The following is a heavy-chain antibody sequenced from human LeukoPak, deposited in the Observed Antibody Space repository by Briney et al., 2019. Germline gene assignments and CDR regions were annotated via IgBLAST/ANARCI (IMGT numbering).Heavy chain of an antibody. V-gene: IGHV3-30*02. CDR1: GFTFSNSV. Sequence: GGPLRLSCAASGFTFSNSVIHWVRQAPGKGLEWVAFIRYDGSDKYYADSVKGRFTISRDNSKNTLYLQMNSLRAEDTAVYYCAKDLFDCSGGSCYSYYFAYWGQGTLVTVSS. CDR3: AKDLFDCSGGSCYSYYFAY. CDR2: IRYDGSDK. D-gene: IGHD2-15*01. J-gene: IGHJ4*02.